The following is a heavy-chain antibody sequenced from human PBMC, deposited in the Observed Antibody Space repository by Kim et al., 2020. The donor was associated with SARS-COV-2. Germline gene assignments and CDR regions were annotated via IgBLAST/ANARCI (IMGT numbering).Heavy chain of an antibody. CDR2: SNK. V-gene: IGHV3-30*01. D-gene: IGHD3-22*01. CDR3: ATDYDDRPY. J-gene: IGHJ4*02. Sequence: SNKSYADSVKGRFTISRDNSKNTLYLQMNSLRAEDTAVYYCATDYDDRPYWGQGTLVTVSS.